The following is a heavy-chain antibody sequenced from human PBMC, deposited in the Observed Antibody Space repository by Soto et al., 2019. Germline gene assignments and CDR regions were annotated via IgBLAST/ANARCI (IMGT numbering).Heavy chain of an antibody. D-gene: IGHD3-22*01. Sequence: GGSLRLSCAASGFTFSSYAMSWVRQAPGKGLEWVSAISGSGGSTYYADSVKGRFTISRDNSKNTLYLQMNSLRAEDTAVYYCAKGTTMIVVVITERGNWFDPWGQGTLVTVSS. CDR2: ISGSGGST. V-gene: IGHV3-23*01. CDR1: GFTFSSYA. CDR3: AKGTTMIVVVITERGNWFDP. J-gene: IGHJ5*02.